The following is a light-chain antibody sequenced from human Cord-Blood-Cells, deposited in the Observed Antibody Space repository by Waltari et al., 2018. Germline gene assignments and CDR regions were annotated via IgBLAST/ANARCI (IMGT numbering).Light chain of an antibody. V-gene: IGLV3-27*01. Sequence: SYELTQPSSVSVSPGQTARITCSGDVLAKKYARWFQQEPGQAPVLVIYKDRERPSRIPGRFSGSSSGTTVTLTISGAQVEDEADYYCYSAADNNGVFGGGTKLTVL. CDR3: YSAADNNGV. CDR1: VLAKKY. J-gene: IGLJ3*02. CDR2: KDR.